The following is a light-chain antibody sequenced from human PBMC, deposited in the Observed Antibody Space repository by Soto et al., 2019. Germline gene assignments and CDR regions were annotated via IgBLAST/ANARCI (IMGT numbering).Light chain of an antibody. CDR1: QSISGW. Sequence: DIQMTQSPPTLSASVGDRVTLTCRASQSISGWLAWYQQKPGKAPTLLIYYASTLESGVPSRFSGSGSGTEFTLTISSLQPEDFATYYFHQYNTYSQTFGQGTKVES. CDR2: YAS. V-gene: IGKV1-5*01. J-gene: IGKJ1*01. CDR3: HQYNTYSQT.